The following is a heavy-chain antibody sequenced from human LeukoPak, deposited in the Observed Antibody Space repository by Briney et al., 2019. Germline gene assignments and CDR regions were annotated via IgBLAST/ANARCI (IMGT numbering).Heavy chain of an antibody. D-gene: IGHD3-16*01. J-gene: IGHJ2*01. Sequence: GGSLRLSCAASGLTFSYYWMHWVRQAPGKGLVWVSRISGDGSSTNYAYSVKGRFTISRDNAKNTLYLQMNSLRAEDTAVYYCARTYLVGWYFDLWGRGALVTVSS. V-gene: IGHV3-74*01. CDR3: ARTYLVGWYFDL. CDR1: GLTFSYYW. CDR2: ISGDGSST.